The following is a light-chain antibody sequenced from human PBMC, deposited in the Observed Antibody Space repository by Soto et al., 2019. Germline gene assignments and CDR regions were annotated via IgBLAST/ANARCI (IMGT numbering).Light chain of an antibody. CDR2: DAS. CDR1: DSISSY. V-gene: IGKV3-11*01. CDR3: QQRSRWPIT. Sequence: EIVLTQSPATLSLSPGDRATLSCRANDSISSYLAWYQQKPGQTPRLLIHDASDRATGVPARFSGSGSGTDFSLTISSLEPEDFAVYYCQQRSRWPITFGQGTRLDI. J-gene: IGKJ5*01.